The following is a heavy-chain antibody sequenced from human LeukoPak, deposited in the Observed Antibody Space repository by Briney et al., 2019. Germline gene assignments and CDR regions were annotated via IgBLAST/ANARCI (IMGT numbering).Heavy chain of an antibody. CDR2: INHSGST. J-gene: IGHJ4*02. V-gene: IGHV4-4*02. CDR1: GGSISSSNW. D-gene: IGHD3-22*01. CDR3: AHTTSYYYDSSGYYYPQ. Sequence: SETLSLTCAVSGGSISSSNWWSWVRQPPGKGLEWIGEINHSGSTNYNPSLKSRVTISVDTSKNQFSLKLSSVTAADTAVYYCAHTTSYYYDSSGYYYPQWGQGTLVTVSS.